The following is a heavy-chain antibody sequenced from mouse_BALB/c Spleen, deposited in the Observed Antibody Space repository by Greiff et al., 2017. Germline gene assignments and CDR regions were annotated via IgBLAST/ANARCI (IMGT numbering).Heavy chain of an antibody. CDR2: IWAGGST. V-gene: IGHV2-9*02. CDR1: GFSLTSYG. D-gene: IGHD1-1*01. CDR3: ARDIYYGSSSWYFDV. Sequence: VQGVESGPGLVAPSQSLSITCTVSGFSLTSYGVHWVRQPPGKGLEWLGVIWAGGSTNYNSALMSRLSISKDNSKSQVFLKMNSLQTDDTAMYYCARDIYYGSSSWYFDVWGAGTTVTVSS. J-gene: IGHJ1*01.